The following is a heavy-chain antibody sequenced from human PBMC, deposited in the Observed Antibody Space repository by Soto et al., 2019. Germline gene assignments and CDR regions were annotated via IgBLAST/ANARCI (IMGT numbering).Heavy chain of an antibody. J-gene: IGHJ5*02. CDR2: IYPGDSDT. Sequence: GESLKISCKGSGYSFTSYWIGWVRQMPGKGLEWMGIIYPGDSDTRYSPSFQGQVTISADKSISTAYLQWSSLKASDTAMYYCARGGGITIFGVVTLNWFDPWGQGTLVPVSS. CDR1: GYSFTSYW. V-gene: IGHV5-51*01. CDR3: ARGGGITIFGVVTLNWFDP. D-gene: IGHD3-3*01.